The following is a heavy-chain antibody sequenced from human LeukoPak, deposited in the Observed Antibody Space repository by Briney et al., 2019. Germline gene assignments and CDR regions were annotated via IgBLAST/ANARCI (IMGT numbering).Heavy chain of an antibody. Sequence: GGSLRLSCAASGFTFRSYGMHWVRQAPGKGLEWVAVISNDGRNKNYADSVRGRFTISRDNSKNGLHLQMNSLRPEDTAIYYCAREGFTSTWLYYYYYMDVWGKGTTVTVSS. V-gene: IGHV3-30*13. CDR2: ISNDGRNK. J-gene: IGHJ6*03. CDR3: AREGFTSTWLYYYYYMDV. D-gene: IGHD6-13*01. CDR1: GFTFRSYG.